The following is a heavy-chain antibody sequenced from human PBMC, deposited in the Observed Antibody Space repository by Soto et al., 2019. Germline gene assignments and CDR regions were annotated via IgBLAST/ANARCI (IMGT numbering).Heavy chain of an antibody. V-gene: IGHV3-49*03. CDR3: TRDLDFWSGSIYYYYGMDV. CDR1: GFTFGDYA. J-gene: IGHJ6*02. Sequence: GGSLRLSCTAFGFTFGDYAMSWFRQAPGKGLEWVGFIRSKAYGGTTEYAASVKGRFTISRDDSKSIAYLQMNSLKTKDTAVYYCTRDLDFWSGSIYYYYGMDVWGQGTTVTVSS. D-gene: IGHD3-3*01. CDR2: IRSKAYGGTT.